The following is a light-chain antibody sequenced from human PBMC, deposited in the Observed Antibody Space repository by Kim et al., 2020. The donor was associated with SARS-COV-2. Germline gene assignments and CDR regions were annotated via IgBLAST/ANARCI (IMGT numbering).Light chain of an antibody. Sequence: QSVLTQPPSVSGAPGQRVTISCTGSSSNIGAGSDVHWYQHLPGTAPKLLIYSNINRPSGVPDRFSGSKSGTSASLAITGLQAEDEADYYCQSYDCSLSGYVFGTGTKVTVL. V-gene: IGLV1-40*01. CDR3: QSYDCSLSGYV. CDR1: SSNIGAGSD. J-gene: IGLJ1*01. CDR2: SNI.